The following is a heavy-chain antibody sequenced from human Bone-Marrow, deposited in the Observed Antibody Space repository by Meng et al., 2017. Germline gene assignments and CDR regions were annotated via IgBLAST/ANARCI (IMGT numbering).Heavy chain of an antibody. CDR3: ARDFAFWYYFDY. V-gene: IGHV3-73*01. CDR2: IRSKANSYAT. D-gene: IGHD3-3*01. CDR1: GFTFSGSA. J-gene: IGHJ4*02. Sequence: GESLKISCAASGFTFSGSAMHWIRQASGKGLEWVGRIRSKANSYATAYAASVKGRFTISRDDSKNTAYLQMNSLKTEDTAVYYCARDFAFWYYFDYWGQGTLVTVSS.